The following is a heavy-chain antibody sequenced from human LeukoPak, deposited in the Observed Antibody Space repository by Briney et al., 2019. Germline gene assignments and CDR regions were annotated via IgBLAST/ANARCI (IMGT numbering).Heavy chain of an antibody. Sequence: GGSLRLSCAASGFTFSDYNMRWIRQAPGKGLEWVANIKEDGSDKNYVESMKGRYTISRDNAQNSLYLQMNRLGVEDTAVYYCARDAGYGYDRFDYWGQGTQVTVSS. J-gene: IGHJ4*02. D-gene: IGHD5-18*01. CDR3: ARDAGYGYDRFDY. CDR1: GFTFSDYN. CDR2: IKEDGSDK. V-gene: IGHV3-7*01.